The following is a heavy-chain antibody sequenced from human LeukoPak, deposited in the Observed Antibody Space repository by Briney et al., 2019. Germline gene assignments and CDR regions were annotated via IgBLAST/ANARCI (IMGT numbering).Heavy chain of an antibody. J-gene: IGHJ4*02. CDR3: ARPNPRYLFDY. V-gene: IGHV4-38-2*01. Sequence: SETLSLTCAVSGYSISSGYYWGWIRQPPGKGLEWIGSIYHSGSTYYNPSLKSRVTISVDTSKNQFSLKLSSVTAADTAVYYCARPNPRYLFDYWGQGTLVTVSS. D-gene: IGHD1-1*01. CDR2: IYHSGST. CDR1: GYSISSGYY.